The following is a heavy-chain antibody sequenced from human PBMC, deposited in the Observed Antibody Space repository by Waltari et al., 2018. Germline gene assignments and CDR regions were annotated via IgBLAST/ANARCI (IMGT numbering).Heavy chain of an antibody. V-gene: IGHV4-59*11. Sequence: QVQLQESGPGLVKPSETLSLTCTVSDGSMTGHYRSWIRQPPGKGLEWIGYSYYSGNTNYNPSLKSRVTISVDTSKTQFSLKLNSVTAADTALYYCARTSRAIDYYFDYWGQGTLVTVSS. J-gene: IGHJ4*01. CDR3: ARTSRAIDYYFDY. CDR2: SYYSGNT. D-gene: IGHD3-10*01. CDR1: DGSMTGHY.